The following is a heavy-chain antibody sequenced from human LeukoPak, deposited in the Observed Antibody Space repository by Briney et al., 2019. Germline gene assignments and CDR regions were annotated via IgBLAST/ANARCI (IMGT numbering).Heavy chain of an antibody. CDR1: GFTFNKHG. CDR2: IRNDGNDK. D-gene: IGHD3-22*01. V-gene: IGHV3-30*02. J-gene: IGHJ4*02. Sequence: GGSLRLSCAASGFTFNKHGMHWVRQAPGKGLEWFSFIRNDGNDKYYADSVKGRFTISRDNSKNTLYLHVNSLRPEDTAVYYCARALTITMIVYGYWGQGTLVTVSS. CDR3: ARALTITMIVYGY.